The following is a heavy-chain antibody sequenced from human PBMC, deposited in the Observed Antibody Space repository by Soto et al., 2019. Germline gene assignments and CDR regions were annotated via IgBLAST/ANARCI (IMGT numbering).Heavy chain of an antibody. V-gene: IGHV4-59*01. CDR1: GGSISSYY. Sequence: SETLSLTCTVSGGSISSYYWSWIRRPPGKGLEWIGFIYYTGSTYYNPSLKSRVTISVDTSKKQFSLKLSSVTAADTAVYYCARSSLLGLFSQGWFDPWGQGTPVTVS. J-gene: IGHJ5*02. CDR3: ARSSLLGLFSQGWFDP. D-gene: IGHD3-3*01. CDR2: IYYTGST.